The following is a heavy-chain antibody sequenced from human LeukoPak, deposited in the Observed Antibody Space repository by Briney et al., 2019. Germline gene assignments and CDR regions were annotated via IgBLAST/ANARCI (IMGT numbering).Heavy chain of an antibody. CDR3: ARDNGDYYSGFGY. V-gene: IGHV4-59*01. CDR1: GGSIRSYY. Sequence: SETLSLTCTVSGGSIRSYYWSWIRQPPGKGLEWIGYIYYSGSTNYNPSLKSRVTISVDTSKNQFSLKLSSVTAADTAVYYCARDNGDYYSGFGYWGQGTLVTVSS. D-gene: IGHD4-17*01. CDR2: IYYSGST. J-gene: IGHJ4*02.